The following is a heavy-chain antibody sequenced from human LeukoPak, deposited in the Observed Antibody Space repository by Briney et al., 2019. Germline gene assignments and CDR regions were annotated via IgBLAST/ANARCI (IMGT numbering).Heavy chain of an antibody. CDR2: IYYSGST. Sequence: SETLSLTCTVSGGSISNSSSYWGWIRQPPGKGLEWIGSIYYSGSTYYNPSLKSRVTISVDTSKNQFSLKLSSVTAADTAVYYCARGRVFDPWGQGTLVTVSS. CDR1: GGSISNSSSY. CDR3: ARGRVFDP. J-gene: IGHJ5*02. V-gene: IGHV4-39*01.